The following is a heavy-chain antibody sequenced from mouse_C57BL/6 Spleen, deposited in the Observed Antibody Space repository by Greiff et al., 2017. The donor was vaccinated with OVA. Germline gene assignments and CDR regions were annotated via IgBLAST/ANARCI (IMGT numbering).Heavy chain of an antibody. CDR2: INPSTGGT. CDR1: GYSFTGYY. J-gene: IGHJ2*01. CDR3: AREGYYGSIYYFDY. Sequence: EVQLQQSGPELVKPGASVKISCKASGYSFTGYYMNWVKQSPEKSLEWIGEINPSTGGTTYNQKFKANATLTVDKSSSTAYMQLKSLTSEDSAVYYCAREGYYGSIYYFDYWGQGTTLTVSS. D-gene: IGHD1-1*01. V-gene: IGHV1-42*01.